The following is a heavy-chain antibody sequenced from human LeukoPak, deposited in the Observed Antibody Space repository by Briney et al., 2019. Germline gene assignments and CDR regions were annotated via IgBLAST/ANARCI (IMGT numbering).Heavy chain of an antibody. CDR1: GFTFSSYW. D-gene: IGHD6-13*01. J-gene: IGHJ3*02. CDR2: IKQDGSEK. CDR3: ARDPYSSSWYSSHAFDI. Sequence: GGSLRLSCAASGFTFSSYWMSWVRQAPGKGLEWVANIKQDGSEKYYVDSVKGRFTISRDNAKNSLYLQMNSLRAEDTAVYYCARDPYSSSWYSSHAFDIWGQGTMVTVSS. V-gene: IGHV3-7*01.